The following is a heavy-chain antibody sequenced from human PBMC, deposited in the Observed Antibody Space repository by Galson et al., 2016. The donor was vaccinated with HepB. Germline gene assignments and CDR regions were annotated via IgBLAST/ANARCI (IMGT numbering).Heavy chain of an antibody. CDR1: GFTFSSYS. J-gene: IGHJ4*02. CDR2: ISSSSSTI. V-gene: IGHV3-48*02. D-gene: IGHD5-24*01. Sequence: SLRLSCAASGFTFSSYSMNWVRQAPGKGLEWVSYISSSSSTIYYADSVKGRFTISRDNAKNSPYLQMNSLRDEDTAAYYCATMGYNANSAYWGQGTLVTVSS. CDR3: ATMGYNANSAY.